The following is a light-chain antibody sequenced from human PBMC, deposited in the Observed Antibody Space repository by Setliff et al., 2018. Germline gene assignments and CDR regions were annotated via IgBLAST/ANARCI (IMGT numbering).Light chain of an antibody. CDR1: FGAYGSAY. CDR3: SSYSTRTSLDV. CDR2: DVN. Sequence: QSALTQPASVSGSPEQSITISCTGEFGAYGSAYVSWYQQHPDKAPKLIIYDVNNRPSGISHRFSGSNSANTASLTISGLQAEDEADYYCSSYSTRTSLDVFGTGTKVT. V-gene: IGLV2-14*03. J-gene: IGLJ1*01.